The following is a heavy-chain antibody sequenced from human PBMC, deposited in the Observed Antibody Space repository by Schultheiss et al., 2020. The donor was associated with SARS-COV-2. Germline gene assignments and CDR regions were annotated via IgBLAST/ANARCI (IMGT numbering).Heavy chain of an antibody. Sequence: SQTLSLTCTVSGGSISSGGYYWSWIRQHPGKGLEWIGYIYYSGSTYYNPSLKSRVTISVDTSKNQFSLKLSSVTAADTAVYYCARGFFDDFWSGAAFDIWGQGTMVTVSS. CDR3: ARGFFDDFWSGAAFDI. D-gene: IGHD3-3*01. CDR1: GGSISSGGYY. V-gene: IGHV4-31*03. J-gene: IGHJ3*02. CDR2: IYYSGST.